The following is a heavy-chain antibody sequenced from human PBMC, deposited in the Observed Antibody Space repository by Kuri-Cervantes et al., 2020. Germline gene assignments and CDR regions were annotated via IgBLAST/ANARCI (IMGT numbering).Heavy chain of an antibody. CDR2: ISWNSGSI. J-gene: IGHJ5*02. Sequence: SLKISCAASGFTFDDYAMHWVRQAPGKGLEWVSGISWNSGSIGYADSVKGRFTISRDNAKNSLYPQMNSLRAEDTAVYYCARVLLKIPDYGGNWGWFDPWGQGTLVTVSS. CDR3: ARVLLKIPDYGGNWGWFDP. D-gene: IGHD4-23*01. CDR1: GFTFDDYA. V-gene: IGHV3-9*01.